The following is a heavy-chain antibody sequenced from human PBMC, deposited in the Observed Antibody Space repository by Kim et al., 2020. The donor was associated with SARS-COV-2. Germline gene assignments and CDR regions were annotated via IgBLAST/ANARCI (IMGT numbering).Heavy chain of an antibody. CDR1: GYTFTSYA. CDR2: INTNTGNP. Sequence: ASVKVSCKASGYTFTSYAMNWVRQAPGQGLEWMGWINTNTGNPTYAQGFTGRFVFSLDTSVSTAYLQISSLKAEDTAVYYCAREFRALRKEVAGILYWGQGTLVTVSS. V-gene: IGHV7-4-1*02. CDR3: AREFRALRKEVAGILY. J-gene: IGHJ4*02. D-gene: IGHD6-19*01.